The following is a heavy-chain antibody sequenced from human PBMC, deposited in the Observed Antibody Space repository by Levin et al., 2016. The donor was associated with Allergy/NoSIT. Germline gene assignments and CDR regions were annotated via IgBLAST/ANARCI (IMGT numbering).Heavy chain of an antibody. V-gene: IGHV3-7*04. CDR3: ARGVTIAHFDR. Sequence: GESLKISCAASGFTVSSNYMSWVRQAPGKGLEWVANIKKDGSEKYYVDSMKGRLTISRDNARNSLYLQMNSLRAEDTAVYFCARGVTIAHFDRWGQGTLVTVSP. CDR2: IKKDGSEK. J-gene: IGHJ4*02. D-gene: IGHD1/OR15-1a*01. CDR1: GFTVSSNY.